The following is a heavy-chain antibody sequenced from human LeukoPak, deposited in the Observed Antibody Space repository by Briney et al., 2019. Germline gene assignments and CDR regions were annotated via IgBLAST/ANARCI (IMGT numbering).Heavy chain of an antibody. J-gene: IGHJ6*03. V-gene: IGHV3-21*04. Sequence: GGSLRLSCAASGFTFSSYSMNWVRQAPGKGLEWVSSISSSSSYIYYADSVKGRFTISRDNAKNSLFLQMNSLRAEDTAVYYCARVLRFCSGGNCYSGGLGYMDVGGKGTTVTIPS. CDR2: ISSSSSYI. D-gene: IGHD2-15*01. CDR3: ARVLRFCSGGNCYSGGLGYMDV. CDR1: GFTFSSYS.